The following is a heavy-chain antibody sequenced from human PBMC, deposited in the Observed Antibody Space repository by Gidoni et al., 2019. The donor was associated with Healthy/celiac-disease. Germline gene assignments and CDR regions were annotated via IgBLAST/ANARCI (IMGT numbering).Heavy chain of an antibody. CDR2: ISYDGSNK. J-gene: IGHJ3*02. CDR1: GFPFSSYA. V-gene: IGHV3-30*04. CDR3: AREKIAAAGDDAFDI. Sequence: QVQLVESGGGVVQPGRSLRLSCAASGFPFSSYAMHWVRQAPGKGLEWVAVISYDGSNKYYADSVKGRFTISRDNSKNTLYLQMNSLRAEDTAVYYCAREKIAAAGDDAFDIWGQGTMVTVSS. D-gene: IGHD6-13*01.